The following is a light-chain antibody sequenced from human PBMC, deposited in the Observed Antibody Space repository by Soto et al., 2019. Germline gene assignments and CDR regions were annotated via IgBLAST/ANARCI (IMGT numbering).Light chain of an antibody. Sequence: EIVLTQSPATLSLSPGERATLSCRASQSVSSNLAWYQQKPGQAPRLLIYDASNKATGIPARFSGSGSGTDFTLTISSLEPEDFAVYYCQQRSSWPRTFGQGTKLEIK. V-gene: IGKV3-11*01. J-gene: IGKJ2*01. CDR3: QQRSSWPRT. CDR2: DAS. CDR1: QSVSSN.